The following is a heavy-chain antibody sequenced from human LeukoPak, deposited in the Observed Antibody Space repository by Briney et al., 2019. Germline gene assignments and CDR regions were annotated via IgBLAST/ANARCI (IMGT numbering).Heavy chain of an antibody. J-gene: IGHJ5*02. CDR3: ARDKTENWFDP. V-gene: IGHV4-34*01. CDR2: INHSGST. CDR1: GGSFSGYY. D-gene: IGHD1-14*01. Sequence: SETLSLTCAVYGGSFSGYYWSWIRQPPGKGLEWIGEINHSGSTNYNPSLKSRVTISVDTSKNQFSLKLSSVTAADTAVYYCARDKTENWFDPWGQGTLVTVSS.